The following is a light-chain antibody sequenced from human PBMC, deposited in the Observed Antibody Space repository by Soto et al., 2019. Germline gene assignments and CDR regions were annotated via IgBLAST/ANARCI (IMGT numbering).Light chain of an antibody. CDR3: CSFAGNSIYV. CDR2: EDS. Sequence: QSVLTQPASVSGSPGQSVTISCTGTSSDVGRYSLVSWYQQHPGKAPKVIISEDSKRPSGVSNRFSGSKSGNTASLTISGLQAGDEADYYCCSFAGNSIYVFGTGTKVTVL. J-gene: IGLJ1*01. CDR1: SSDVGRYSL. V-gene: IGLV2-23*01.